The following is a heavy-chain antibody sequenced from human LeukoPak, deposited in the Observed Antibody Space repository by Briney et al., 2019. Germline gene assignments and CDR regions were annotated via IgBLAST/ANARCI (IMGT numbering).Heavy chain of an antibody. CDR3: ARGSYSSGWYGYYYYYYGMDV. V-gene: IGHV1-8*01. J-gene: IGHJ6*02. D-gene: IGHD6-19*01. Sequence: ASVKVSCKASGYTFTSYDINWVRQATGQGLEWMGWMNPNSGNTGYAQKFQGRVTMTRNTSISTAYMELSSLRSEDTAVYYCARGSYSSGWYGYYYYYYGMDVWGQGTTVTVSS. CDR2: MNPNSGNT. CDR1: GYTFTSYD.